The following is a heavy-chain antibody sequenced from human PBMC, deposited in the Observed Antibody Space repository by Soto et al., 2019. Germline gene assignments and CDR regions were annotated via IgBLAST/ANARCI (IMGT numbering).Heavy chain of an antibody. J-gene: IGHJ4*02. CDR1: GFTFSSYG. CDR2: ISYDGSNK. V-gene: IGHV3-30*18. D-gene: IGHD6-19*01. CDR3: AKLVIAVAGTVDY. Sequence: PGGSLRLSCAASGFTFSSYGMHWVRQAPGKGLEWVVVISYDGSNKYYADSVKGRFTISRDNSKNTLYLQMNSLRAEDTAVYYCAKLVIAVAGTVDYWGQGTLVTVSS.